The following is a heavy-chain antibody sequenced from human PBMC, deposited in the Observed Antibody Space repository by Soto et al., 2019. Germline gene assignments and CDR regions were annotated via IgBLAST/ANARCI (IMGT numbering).Heavy chain of an antibody. V-gene: IGHV1-46*01. D-gene: IGHD3-16*01. Sequence: ASVKVSCKASGDSVSNDYLHWVRQAPGQGFEWLGLISPFGGATAYAQRFEGRVTVTMDKSSTTFYLELSSLRSDDTAVYYCAKGRGGKTVANFGMDVWGQGVTVTVSS. J-gene: IGHJ6*02. CDR2: ISPFGGAT. CDR1: GDSVSNDY. CDR3: AKGRGGKTVANFGMDV.